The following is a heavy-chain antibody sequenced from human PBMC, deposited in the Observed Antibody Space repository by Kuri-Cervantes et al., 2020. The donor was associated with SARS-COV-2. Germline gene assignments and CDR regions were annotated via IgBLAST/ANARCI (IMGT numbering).Heavy chain of an antibody. J-gene: IGHJ5*02. Sequence: GSLRLSCAVSGGSISSGGYSWGWIRQPPGKGLEWIGSIYYSGSTYYNPSLKSRVTISVDTSKNQFSLKLSSVTAADTAVYYCARQMMSSITIFGVVITRNWFDPWGQGTLVTVSS. D-gene: IGHD3-3*01. CDR3: ARQMMSSITIFGVVITRNWFDP. CDR2: IYYSGST. V-gene: IGHV4-39*01. CDR1: GGSISSGGYS.